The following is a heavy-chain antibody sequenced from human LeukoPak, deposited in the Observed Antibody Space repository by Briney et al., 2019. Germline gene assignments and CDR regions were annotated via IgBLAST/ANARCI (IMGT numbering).Heavy chain of an antibody. CDR3: ARSIAAAGTQNDAFDI. J-gene: IGHJ3*02. V-gene: IGHV3-11*04. CDR1: GFTFSDYY. CDR2: ISSSGSTI. Sequence: GGSLRLSCAASGFTFSDYYMSWIRQAPGKGLEWVSYISSSGSTIYYADSVKGRFTISRDNAKNSLYLQMNSLRAEDTAVYYCARSIAAAGTQNDAFDIWGQGTMVTVSS. D-gene: IGHD6-13*01.